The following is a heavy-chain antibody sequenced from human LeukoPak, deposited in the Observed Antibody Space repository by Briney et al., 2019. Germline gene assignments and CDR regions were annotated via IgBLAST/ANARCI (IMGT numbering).Heavy chain of an antibody. V-gene: IGHV4-31*03. CDR3: ARDGARGYDFWSGYYSGKELIWFDP. D-gene: IGHD3-3*01. CDR2: IYYSGST. J-gene: IGHJ5*02. CDR1: GGSNSSGGYY. Sequence: SETLSLTCTVSGGSNSSGGYYWSWIRQHPGKGLEWIGYIYYSGSTYYNPSLKSRVTISVDMSKNQFSLKLRSVTAADTAVYYCARDGARGYDFWSGYYSGKELIWFDPWGQGTLVTVSS.